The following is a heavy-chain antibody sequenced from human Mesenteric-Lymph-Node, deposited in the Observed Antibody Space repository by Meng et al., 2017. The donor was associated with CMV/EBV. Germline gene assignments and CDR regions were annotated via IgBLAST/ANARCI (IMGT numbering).Heavy chain of an antibody. CDR1: GFTFSSYS. CDR2: ISSSSSYI. CDR3: ARVGIAARLGLADY. D-gene: IGHD6-6*01. Sequence: GGSLRLSCAASGFTFSSYSMNWVRQAPGKGLEWVSSISSSSSYIYYADSVKGRFTISRDNAKNSLYLQMNSLRAEDTAVYYCARVGIAARLGLADYWGQGTLVTVSS. V-gene: IGHV3-21*04. J-gene: IGHJ4*02.